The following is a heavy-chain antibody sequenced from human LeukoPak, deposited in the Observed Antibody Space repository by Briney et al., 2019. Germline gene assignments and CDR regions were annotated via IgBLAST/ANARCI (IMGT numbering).Heavy chain of an antibody. CDR3: ARDQGWFGEILRGLDV. CDR2: ISHDGSNN. J-gene: IGHJ6*02. D-gene: IGHD3-10*01. Sequence: GGSLRLSCAASGFTFSNYGMHWVRQAPGKGLEWVVVISHDGSNNNYADSVKGRFTISRDNSKNTLYLQMNSLRAEDTAVYYCARDQGWFGEILRGLDVWGQGTTVTVSS. V-gene: IGHV3-30*03. CDR1: GFTFSNYG.